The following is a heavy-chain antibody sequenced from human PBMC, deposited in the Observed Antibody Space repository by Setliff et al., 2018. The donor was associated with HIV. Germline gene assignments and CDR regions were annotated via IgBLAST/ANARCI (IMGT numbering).Heavy chain of an antibody. CDR2: INTHSGYT. D-gene: IGHD5-12*01. V-gene: IGHV1-18*01. J-gene: IGHJ4*02. Sequence: ASVKVSCKSSGYTFNNYGISWVRQAPGQGLEWMGWINTHSGYTNYAQNAQGRVTVTMDTSTSTAYMELRSLKSDDTAVYYCARGKTWLRFLDYWGQGTLVTVSS. CDR3: ARGKTWLRFLDY. CDR1: GYTFNNYG.